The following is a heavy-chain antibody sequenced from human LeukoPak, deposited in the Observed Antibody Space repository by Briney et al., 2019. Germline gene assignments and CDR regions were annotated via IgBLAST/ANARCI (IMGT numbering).Heavy chain of an antibody. Sequence: GGSLRLFCAASGFTFSSYSMNWVRQAPGKGLEGVSYISSSSSTIYYADSVKGRFTISRDNAKDSLYLQMNSLRAEDTAVYYCARDLHDLGLFDPWGQGTLVTVSS. CDR1: GFTFSSYS. CDR2: ISSSSSTI. CDR3: ARDLHDLGLFDP. J-gene: IGHJ5*02. D-gene: IGHD3-3*01. V-gene: IGHV3-48*04.